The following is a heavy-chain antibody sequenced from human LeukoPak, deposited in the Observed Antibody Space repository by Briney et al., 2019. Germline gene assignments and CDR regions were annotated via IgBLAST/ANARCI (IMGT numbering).Heavy chain of an antibody. Sequence: ASVKVSCKASGYIFISYDISWVRQATGQGLEWMGWMKPNTGNTVYAQKFQGRVTMTRNTSINTAYMELSSLRSEDTAVYYCARWYYYNTGGPTRAPFDHWGQGTLVTVSS. D-gene: IGHD3-22*01. CDR1: GYIFISYD. J-gene: IGHJ5*02. CDR3: ARWYYYNTGGPTRAPFDH. CDR2: MKPNTGNT. V-gene: IGHV1-8*01.